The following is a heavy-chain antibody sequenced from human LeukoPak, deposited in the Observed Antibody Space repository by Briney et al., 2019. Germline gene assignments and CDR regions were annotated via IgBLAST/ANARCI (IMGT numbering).Heavy chain of an antibody. V-gene: IGHV4-59*08. CDR3: ARHEGYSYDY. Sequence: PSETLSLTCTVSGGSISSYYWSWIRQPPGKGLEWIGYIYYSGSTNYNPSLKSRVTLSVDTSKNQFSLKLSSVTAADTAVYYCARHEGYSYDYWGQGTLVTVSS. J-gene: IGHJ4*02. CDR1: GGSISSYY. CDR2: IYYSGST.